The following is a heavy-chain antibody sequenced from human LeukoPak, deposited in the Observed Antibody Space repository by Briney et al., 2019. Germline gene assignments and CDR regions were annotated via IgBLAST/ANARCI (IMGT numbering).Heavy chain of an antibody. CDR3: ARGVGLLWFGEGYNWFDP. Sequence: ASVKVSCKASGYTFTSYDINWVRQATGQGLEWMGWMNPNSGNTGYAQKFQGRVTMTRNTSISTAYMELSSLRSEDTAVYYCARGVGLLWFGEGYNWFDPWGQGTLVTVSS. V-gene: IGHV1-8*01. D-gene: IGHD3-10*01. CDR1: GYTFTSYD. J-gene: IGHJ5*02. CDR2: MNPNSGNT.